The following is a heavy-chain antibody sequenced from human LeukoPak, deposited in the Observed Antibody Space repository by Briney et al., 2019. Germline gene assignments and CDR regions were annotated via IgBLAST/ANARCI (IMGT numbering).Heavy chain of an antibody. Sequence: PGGSLRLSCAASGFTFSSYAMSWVRQAPGKGLEWVSAISGSGGSTYYADSVKGRFTISRDNSKNTLYLQMNSLRAEDTAVYYCAKDTAIFAPRSDYMDVWGKGTTVTVSS. CDR1: GFTFSSYA. CDR3: AKDTAIFAPRSDYMDV. V-gene: IGHV3-23*01. J-gene: IGHJ6*03. CDR2: ISGSGGST. D-gene: IGHD3-3*01.